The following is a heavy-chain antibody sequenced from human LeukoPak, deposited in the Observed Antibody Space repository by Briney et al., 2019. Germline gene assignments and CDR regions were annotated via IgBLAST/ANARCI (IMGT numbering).Heavy chain of an antibody. V-gene: IGHV3-48*04. CDR3: ARVRYHTAMATGDY. Sequence: QAGGSLRLSCAASGFTFSNYRMHWVRQAPGKGLEWVSYISSSGSTIYYADSVKGRFTISRDNAKNSLYLQMNSLRAEDTAVYYCARVRYHTAMATGDYWGQGTLVTVSS. CDR2: ISSSGSTI. J-gene: IGHJ4*02. CDR1: GFTFSNYR. D-gene: IGHD5-18*01.